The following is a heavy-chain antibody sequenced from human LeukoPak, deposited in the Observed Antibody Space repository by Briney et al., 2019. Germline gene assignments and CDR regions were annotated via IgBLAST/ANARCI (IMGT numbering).Heavy chain of an antibody. D-gene: IGHD6-19*01. CDR2: INSAGDT. Sequence: GGSLRLSCAASGFTFSSYDMHWVRQTTGQGLEWVSSINSAGDTYYAGSVKGRFTISGEDAQNSMYLQMDTLRAGDTAVYYCARGWGTSGWYVPTIWGQGTMVTVSS. V-gene: IGHV3-13*04. CDR3: ARGWGTSGWYVPTI. J-gene: IGHJ3*02. CDR1: GFTFSSYD.